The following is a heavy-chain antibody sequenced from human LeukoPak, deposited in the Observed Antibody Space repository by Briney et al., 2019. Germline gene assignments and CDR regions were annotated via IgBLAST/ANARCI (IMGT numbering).Heavy chain of an antibody. CDR3: ARAPSEIGGYYPEYFRH. Sequence: PGGSLRLSCAASGSTFSSYWMHWVRQAPGKGLVWVSRIKSDGSTNYADSVKGRFTIPRDNAKNTVSLQMNSLRAEDTGVYYCARAPSEIGGYYPEYFRHWGQGTLVTVSS. CDR1: GSTFSSYW. D-gene: IGHD3-22*01. CDR2: IKSDGST. V-gene: IGHV3-74*01. J-gene: IGHJ1*01.